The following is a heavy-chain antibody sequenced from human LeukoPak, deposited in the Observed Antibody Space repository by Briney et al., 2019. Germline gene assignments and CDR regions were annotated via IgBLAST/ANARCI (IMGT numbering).Heavy chain of an antibody. Sequence: GGSLRLSCAASGFTFDDYDMSWVHQAPGKGLEWVSGINWNGGSTRYADSVKGRFTISRDNAKNSLYLQMTSLRAEDTALYYCARGYSYGRNWYFDLWGRGTLVTVSS. V-gene: IGHV3-20*04. D-gene: IGHD5-18*01. CDR2: INWNGGST. J-gene: IGHJ2*01. CDR1: GFTFDDYD. CDR3: ARGYSYGRNWYFDL.